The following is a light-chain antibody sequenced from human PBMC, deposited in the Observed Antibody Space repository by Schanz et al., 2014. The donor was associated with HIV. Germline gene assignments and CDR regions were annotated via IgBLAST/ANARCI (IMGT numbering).Light chain of an antibody. CDR1: QDITSY. CDR3: QQYSDYVFT. CDR2: AAS. J-gene: IGKJ3*01. V-gene: IGKV1-8*01. Sequence: AIRITQSPSSLSASTGDRVTIPCRASQDITSYLAWYQQKPGKAPKLLIYAASTLVSGVPSRFNGSGSGTEFTFSISSLQPDDFATYYCQQYSDYVFTFGPGTKVEI.